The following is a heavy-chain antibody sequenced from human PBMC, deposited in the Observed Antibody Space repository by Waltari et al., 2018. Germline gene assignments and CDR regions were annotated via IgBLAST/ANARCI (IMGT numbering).Heavy chain of an antibody. V-gene: IGHV1-69*04. Sequence: QVQLVQSGAEVKKPGSSVKVSCKASGGTFRSYAISWVRQAPGQGLEWMGGIIPILGIANYAQKFQGRVTITADESTSTAYMELSSLRSEDTAVYYCAGGGRGGLQSPGDYWGQGTLVTVSS. J-gene: IGHJ4*02. CDR3: AGGGRGGLQSPGDY. CDR1: GGTFRSYA. CDR2: IIPILGIA. D-gene: IGHD1-26*01.